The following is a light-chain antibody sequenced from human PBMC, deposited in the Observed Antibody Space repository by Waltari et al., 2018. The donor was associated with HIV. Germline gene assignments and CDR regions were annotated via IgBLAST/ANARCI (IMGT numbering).Light chain of an antibody. J-gene: IGLJ3*02. CDR3: ASWDDNWKSWL. V-gene: IGLV1-47*01. CDR1: DPNIGSNN. CDR2: KNN. Sequence: QSVVTQPPSASGTPGQRVTISCSGSDPNIGSNNVYWYQDLPGTAPKPRIYKNNQRPSGVPDLFSGSRSDTSASLASSGLQSEDEADYYCASWDDNWKSWLFGGVTKLTVL.